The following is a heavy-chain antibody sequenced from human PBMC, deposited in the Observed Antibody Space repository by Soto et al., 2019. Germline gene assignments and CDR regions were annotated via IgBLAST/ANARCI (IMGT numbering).Heavy chain of an antibody. CDR3: AILGGTPPFDY. CDR2: ISAYNGNT. Sequence: GASVKVSCKASGYTFTSYGISWVRQAPGQGLEWMGWISAYNGNTNYAQKLQGRVTMTTDTSTSTANMELRSLRSDDTAVYYCAILGGTPPFDYWGQGTLVTVSS. CDR1: GYTFTSYG. V-gene: IGHV1-18*01. J-gene: IGHJ4*02. D-gene: IGHD2-15*01.